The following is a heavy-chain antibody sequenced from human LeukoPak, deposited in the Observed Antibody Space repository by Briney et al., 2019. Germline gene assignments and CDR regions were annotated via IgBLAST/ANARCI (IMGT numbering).Heavy chain of an antibody. V-gene: IGHV4-59*01. Sequence: PSETLSLTCAVSGGSLSGYYWTWIRQPPGKGLEWIGYIYYSGSTNYNPSLKSRVTISVDTSKNQFSLKLSSVTAADTAVYYCARDQGIAAAYNWFDPWGQGTLVTVSS. CDR3: ARDQGIAAAYNWFDP. CDR1: GGSLSGYY. CDR2: IYYSGST. D-gene: IGHD6-13*01. J-gene: IGHJ5*02.